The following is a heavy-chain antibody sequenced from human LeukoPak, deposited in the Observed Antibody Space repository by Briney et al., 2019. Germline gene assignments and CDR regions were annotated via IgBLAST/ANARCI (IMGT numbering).Heavy chain of an antibody. CDR3: ASGGYTAACDY. J-gene: IGHJ4*02. V-gene: IGHV7-4-1*02. Sequence: GASVKVSCKASGYTFTSYAMNWVRQAPGQGLEWMGWINTNTGNPTYGQGFTGRFVFSLDTSVSTAYLQISSLKAEDTAVYYCASGGYTAACDYWGQGTLVTVSS. CDR2: INTNTGNP. CDR1: GYTFTSYA. D-gene: IGHD2-2*02.